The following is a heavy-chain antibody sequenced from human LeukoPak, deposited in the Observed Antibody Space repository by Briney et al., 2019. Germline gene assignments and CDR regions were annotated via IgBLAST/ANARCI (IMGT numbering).Heavy chain of an antibody. V-gene: IGHV3-11*04. Sequence: PGGSLRLSCAASGFTFSDYYMSWIRQAPGKGLEWVSYISNSGSTIYYADSVKGRFTISRDNAKNSLYLQMNSLRAEDTAMYYCAIDTAGSNYDNWGQGTLVTVSS. D-gene: IGHD4-11*01. CDR3: AIDTAGSNYDN. CDR2: ISNSGSTI. J-gene: IGHJ4*02. CDR1: GFTFSDYY.